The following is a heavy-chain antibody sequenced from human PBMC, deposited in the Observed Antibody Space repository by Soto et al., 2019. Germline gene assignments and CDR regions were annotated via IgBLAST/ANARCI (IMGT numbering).Heavy chain of an antibody. CDR3: ASGVGYGDLNFEY. CDR1: TFNNYP. J-gene: IGHJ4*02. Sequence: ASVKVSCKYYTFNNYPISWVLHAPGQGLEWMGWISAYNGNTNYTQKYQGRVTMTTDTSTSTAYMELRSLRFDDTAVYYCASGVGYGDLNFEYWGRGTLVTVSS. V-gene: IGHV1-18*01. CDR2: ISAYNGNT. D-gene: IGHD5-12*01.